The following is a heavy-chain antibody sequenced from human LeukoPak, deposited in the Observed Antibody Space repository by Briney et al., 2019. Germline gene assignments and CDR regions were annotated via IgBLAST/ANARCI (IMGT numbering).Heavy chain of an antibody. Sequence: GGSLRLSCAASGFTFSSYWMSWVRQAPGKGLEWVANIKQDGSEKYYVDSVKGRFTISRDNAKNSLYLQMNSLRAEDTAVYYCARVPRYDSSGYYYHWYFDLWGRGTLVTVSS. CDR3: ARVPRYDSSGYYYHWYFDL. D-gene: IGHD3-22*01. CDR2: IKQDGSEK. V-gene: IGHV3-7*01. CDR1: GFTFSSYW. J-gene: IGHJ2*01.